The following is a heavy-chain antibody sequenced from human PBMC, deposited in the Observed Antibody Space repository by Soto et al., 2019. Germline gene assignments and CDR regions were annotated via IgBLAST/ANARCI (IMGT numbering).Heavy chain of an antibody. CDR1: GGSISSYY. Sequence: SETLSLTCTVSGGSISSYYWSWIRQPPGKGLEWIGYIYYSGSTNYNPSLKSRVTISVDTSKNQFSLKLSSVTAADTAVYYCARGEWIQLWLAPLDPWGQGTLVTVSS. J-gene: IGHJ5*02. V-gene: IGHV4-59*01. CDR2: IYYSGST. D-gene: IGHD5-18*01. CDR3: ARGEWIQLWLAPLDP.